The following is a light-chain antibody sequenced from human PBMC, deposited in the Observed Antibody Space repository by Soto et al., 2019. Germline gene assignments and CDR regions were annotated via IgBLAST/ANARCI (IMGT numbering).Light chain of an antibody. CDR3: QQYGNSPRT. J-gene: IGKJ1*01. Sequence: EIVLTQSPGTLSLSPGERATLSCRASQSIRNSLAWYQQKPGQAPRLLIYGASSRATGIPDRFSGSGSGTDFTLTISRLEPEDFAVYYCQQYGNSPRTFGQGTKVDIK. V-gene: IGKV3-20*01. CDR1: QSIRNS. CDR2: GAS.